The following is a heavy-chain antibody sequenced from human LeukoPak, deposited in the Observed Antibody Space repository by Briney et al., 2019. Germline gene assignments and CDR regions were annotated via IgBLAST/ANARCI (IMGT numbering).Heavy chain of an antibody. V-gene: IGHV3-9*01. D-gene: IGHD5-12*01. CDR3: AGARRGSGYGD. J-gene: IGHJ4*02. CDR1: GFTFDDYA. Sequence: PGRSLRLSCAASGFTFDDYAMHWVRQAPGKGLEWVSGISWNSGSIGYADSVKGRFTISRDNAKNSLYLQMNSLRAEDTALYYCAGARRGSGYGDWGQGTLVTVSS. CDR2: ISWNSGSI.